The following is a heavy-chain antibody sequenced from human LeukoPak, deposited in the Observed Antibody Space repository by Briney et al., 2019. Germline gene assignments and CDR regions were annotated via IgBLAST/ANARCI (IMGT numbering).Heavy chain of an antibody. Sequence: GGSLRLSCAASGFTFSSYAMSWVRQAPGKGLEWVSVSLISGSSGGTYYADSVKGRFTISRDDSMNTLYLQMNNLRAEDTAVYHCAKHRSGIAASGSNYWGQGTLVSVSS. CDR3: AKHRSGIAASGSNY. V-gene: IGHV3-23*01. J-gene: IGHJ4*02. CDR1: GFTFSSYA. D-gene: IGHD6-13*01. CDR2: ISGSSGGT.